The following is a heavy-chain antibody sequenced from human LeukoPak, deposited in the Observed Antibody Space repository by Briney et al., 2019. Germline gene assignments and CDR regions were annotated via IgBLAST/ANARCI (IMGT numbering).Heavy chain of an antibody. V-gene: IGHV1-8*01. J-gene: IGHJ5*02. Sequence: GASVKVSCKASGYMFINYDINWVRQAAGQGLEWMAWMTPKTGNSGYAQRFQGRVALTRDTSTDTAYMELSNLGSEDTAVYYCARKTCTTTSCLHPWGQGTLVTDSS. D-gene: IGHD2-2*01. CDR2: MTPKTGNS. CDR1: GYMFINYD. CDR3: ARKTCTTTSCLHP.